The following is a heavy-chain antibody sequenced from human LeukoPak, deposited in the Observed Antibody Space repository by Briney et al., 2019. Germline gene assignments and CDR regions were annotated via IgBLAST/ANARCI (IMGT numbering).Heavy chain of an antibody. V-gene: IGHV5-51*01. Sequence: GESLKISCKGPGYSFTSYWIGWVRQMPGKGLEWMGIIYPGDSDTRYSPSFQGQVTISADKSISPAYLQWSSLKASDTAMYYCARLGGGVSSSRYYYLDVWGKGTTVTISS. D-gene: IGHD6-13*01. CDR2: IYPGDSDT. J-gene: IGHJ6*03. CDR3: ARLGGGVSSSRYYYLDV. CDR1: GYSFTSYW.